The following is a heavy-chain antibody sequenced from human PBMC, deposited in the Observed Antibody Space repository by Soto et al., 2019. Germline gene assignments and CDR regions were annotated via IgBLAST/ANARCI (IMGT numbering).Heavy chain of an antibody. V-gene: IGHV4-31*03. Sequence: QVQLQESGPGLVKPSQTLSLTCTVSGGSISSGGYYWSWIRQHPGKGLEWIGYIYYSGSTYYNPSLKSRVTISVDTSKNQFSLKLSSVTAADTAVYYCASSNPTGPYRPGLYDSSGYYYRDYYGMDVWGQGTTVTVSS. CDR2: IYYSGST. CDR1: GGSISSGGYY. J-gene: IGHJ6*02. CDR3: ASSNPTGPYRPGLYDSSGYYYRDYYGMDV. D-gene: IGHD3-22*01.